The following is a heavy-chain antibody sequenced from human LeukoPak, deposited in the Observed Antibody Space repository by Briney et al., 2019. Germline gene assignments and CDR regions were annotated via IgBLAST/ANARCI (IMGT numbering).Heavy chain of an antibody. CDR2: IIPFLRTP. Sequence: SVKVSCKASGYTLTSFGISWVRQAPGQGLEWMGGIIPFLRTPNYAQQFQGRVTISADESTSTVYLELSGLRLDDTAVYYCARADAGYFGSQSRAQYNWFDPWGQGTLVTVSS. CDR1: GYTLTSFG. V-gene: IGHV1-69*13. J-gene: IGHJ5*02. D-gene: IGHD3-3*01. CDR3: ARADAGYFGSQSRAQYNWFDP.